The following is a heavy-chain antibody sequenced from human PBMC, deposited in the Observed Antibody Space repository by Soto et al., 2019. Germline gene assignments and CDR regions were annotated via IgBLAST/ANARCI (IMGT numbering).Heavy chain of an antibody. CDR1: GFTFSSYA. D-gene: IGHD3-3*01. J-gene: IGHJ3*02. V-gene: IGHV3-23*01. Sequence: GESLKISCAASGFTFSSYAMSWVRQAPGKGLEWVSAISGSGGSTYYADSVKGRFTISRDNSKNTLYLQMNSLRAEDTAVYYCAKESRLPLRFLEWARPGAFDIWGQGTMVTVSS. CDR3: AKESRLPLRFLEWARPGAFDI. CDR2: ISGSGGST.